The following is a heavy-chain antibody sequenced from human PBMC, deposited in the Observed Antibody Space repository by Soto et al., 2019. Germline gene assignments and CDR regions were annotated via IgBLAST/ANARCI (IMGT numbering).Heavy chain of an antibody. V-gene: IGHV1-69*01. D-gene: IGHD2-2*01. Sequence: QVQLVQSGAEVKKPGSSVKVSCKASGGTFSSYAISWVRQAPGQWLEWMGGIIPSFGTANYAQKFQGRVTITADESTSTAYMELSSLRSEDTAVYYCARVDVVVPAANYYYYGMDVWGLGTTVTVSS. CDR3: ARVDVVVPAANYYYYGMDV. CDR2: IIPSFGTA. CDR1: GGTFSSYA. J-gene: IGHJ6*02.